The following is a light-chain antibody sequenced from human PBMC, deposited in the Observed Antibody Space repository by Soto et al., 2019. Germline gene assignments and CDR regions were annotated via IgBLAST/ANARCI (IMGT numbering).Light chain of an antibody. CDR1: QSIISY. CDR2: DAS. V-gene: IGKV1-5*01. CDR3: QQYSSHST. J-gene: IGKJ1*01. Sequence: DIQMTQSPSSLSASVGDRATITSRASQSIISYLNWYQQXPGKAPKFLIYDASTLESGVPSRFSGGGFGTVFTLTISSLQPDYFATYYCQQYSSHSTFGQGTQVDI.